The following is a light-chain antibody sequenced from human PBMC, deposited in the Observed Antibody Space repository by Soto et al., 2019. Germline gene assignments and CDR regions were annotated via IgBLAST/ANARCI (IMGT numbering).Light chain of an antibody. Sequence: DIQLTQSPSFLSASVGDRVTITCRASQGISSYLAWYQQKPGKAPNLLIYAASTLQSGVPSRFSGSGSGTEFTLTISRLQPEDFATYYCQQLNNYPLTFGQGTRLEIK. J-gene: IGKJ5*01. V-gene: IGKV1-9*01. CDR2: AAS. CDR3: QQLNNYPLT. CDR1: QGISSY.